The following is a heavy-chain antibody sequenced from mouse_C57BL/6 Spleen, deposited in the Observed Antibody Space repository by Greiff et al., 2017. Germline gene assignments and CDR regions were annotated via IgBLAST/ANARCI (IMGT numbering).Heavy chain of an antibody. V-gene: IGHV5-4*01. Sequence: DVHLVESGGGLVKPGGSLKLSCAASGFTFSSYAMSWVRQTPEKRLEWVATISDGGSYTYYPDNVKGRFTISRDNAKNTLYLQMSHLKSEDTAMYYCARVEEGYDYDPYYFDYWGQGTTLTVSS. CDR1: GFTFSSYA. CDR2: ISDGGSYT. CDR3: ARVEEGYDYDPYYFDY. D-gene: IGHD2-4*01. J-gene: IGHJ2*01.